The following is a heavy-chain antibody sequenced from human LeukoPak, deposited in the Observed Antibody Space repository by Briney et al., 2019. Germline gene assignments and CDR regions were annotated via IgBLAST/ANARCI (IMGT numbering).Heavy chain of an antibody. J-gene: IGHJ4*02. CDR1: GGSFSGYY. V-gene: IGHV4-34*01. CDR2: INHSGST. Sequence: KPSETLSLTCAVYGGSFSGYYWSWIRQPPGKGLEWIGEINHSGSTNYNPSLKSRVTISVDTSKNQFSLKLSSVTAADTAVYFCAKYGSSGWVIDYWGQGTLVTVSS. CDR3: AKYGSSGWVIDY. D-gene: IGHD6-19*01.